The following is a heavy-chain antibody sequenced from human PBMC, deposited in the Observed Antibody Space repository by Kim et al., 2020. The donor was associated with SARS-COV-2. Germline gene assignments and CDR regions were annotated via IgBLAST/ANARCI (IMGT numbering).Heavy chain of an antibody. D-gene: IGHD3-10*01. CDR3: AKNWVTVVRGVITSSAFDI. V-gene: IGHV3-23*01. Sequence: GRFTISRDNSKNTVYLQMNSLRAEDTAVYYCAKNWVTVVRGVITSSAFDIWGEGTMVTVSS. J-gene: IGHJ3*02.